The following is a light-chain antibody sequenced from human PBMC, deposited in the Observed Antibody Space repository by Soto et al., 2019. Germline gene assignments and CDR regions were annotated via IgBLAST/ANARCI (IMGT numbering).Light chain of an antibody. CDR3: SSLAAEYNNHYV. CDR2: EVT. V-gene: IGLV2-8*01. Sequence: QAVLTQPPSASGAPGKSVTISCTGTSSDVGRYNFVSWYQQHPGKAPKLMIFEVTKRPSGVPDRFSGSRSGNTASLTVSGLQAEDEADYYSSSLAAEYNNHYVFGTGTKVTVL. CDR1: SSDVGRYNF. J-gene: IGLJ1*01.